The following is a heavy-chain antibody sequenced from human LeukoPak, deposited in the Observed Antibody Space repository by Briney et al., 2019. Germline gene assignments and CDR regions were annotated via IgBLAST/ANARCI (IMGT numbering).Heavy chain of an antibody. J-gene: IGHJ5*02. Sequence: GGSLRLSCAASGFTFSSYGMHWVRQAPGKGLEWVAVISYDGSNKYYADSVKGRFTISRDNSKNTLYLQMNSLRAEDTAVYYCAKDLLNPLPFDPWGQGTLVTVSS. D-gene: IGHD1-26*01. CDR3: AKDLLNPLPFDP. CDR2: ISYDGSNK. V-gene: IGHV3-30*18. CDR1: GFTFSSYG.